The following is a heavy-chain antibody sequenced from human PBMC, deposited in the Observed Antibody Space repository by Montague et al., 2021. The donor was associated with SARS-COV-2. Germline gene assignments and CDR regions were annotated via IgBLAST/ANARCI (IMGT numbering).Heavy chain of an antibody. Sequence: SETLSLTCAVSSGSISSSNWWSWVRQPPGKGLEWIGEIYHSGSTNYNPSLKSRVTISVDKSKNQFSLKLSSVTAADTAVYYCARVHPLWFGELLLDYYYYYGMDVWGQGTTVTVSS. CDR2: IYHSGST. CDR3: ARVHPLWFGELLLDYYYYYGMDV. V-gene: IGHV4-4*02. CDR1: SGSISSSNW. D-gene: IGHD3-10*01. J-gene: IGHJ6*02.